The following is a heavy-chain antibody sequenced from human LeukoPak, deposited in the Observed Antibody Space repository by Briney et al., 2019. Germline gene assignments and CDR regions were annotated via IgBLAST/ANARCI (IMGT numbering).Heavy chain of an antibody. Sequence: SEALSLTCTVSGGSISSSSYYWGWIRQPPGKGREWIGSIYYSGSTYYNPSLKSRVTISVDTSKNQFSLKLSSVTSADTAVYYCARVRIAPRRPFDYWGQGTLVTVSS. V-gene: IGHV4-39*07. CDR3: ARVRIAPRRPFDY. D-gene: IGHD6-6*01. J-gene: IGHJ4*02. CDR2: IYYSGST. CDR1: GGSISSSSYY.